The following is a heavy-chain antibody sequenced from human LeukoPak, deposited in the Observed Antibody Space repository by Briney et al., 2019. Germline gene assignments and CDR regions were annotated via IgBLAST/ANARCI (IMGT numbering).Heavy chain of an antibody. D-gene: IGHD1-26*01. V-gene: IGHV3-64D*09. CDR2: ISSNGGNT. CDR1: GFTFSTYA. CDR3: VKRSGLYFDY. Sequence: GGSLRLSCSASGFTFSTYAIHWVRQAPGPGLEYVSGISSNGGNTYNADSVKGRFTISRDNSKNTVNLQMSSLRAEDTAVYYCVKRSGLYFDYWGQGILVTVSS. J-gene: IGHJ4*02.